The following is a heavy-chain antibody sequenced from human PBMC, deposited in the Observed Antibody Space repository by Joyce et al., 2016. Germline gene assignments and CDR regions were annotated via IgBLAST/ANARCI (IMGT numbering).Heavy chain of an antibody. D-gene: IGHD6-13*01. V-gene: IGHV3-30*18. J-gene: IGHJ5*02. CDR3: AKASSVAASDWFDP. Sequence: QVQLVESGGGVVQSGRSLRLSCAASGFIFSSYAMHWVRQAPGKGVEWVSVILYDGSSQFYGDSVKGRFIISRDNTKNTLYLQMNSLRAEDTAVYYCAKASSVAASDWFDPWGQGTLVTVSS. CDR2: ILYDGSSQ. CDR1: GFIFSSYA.